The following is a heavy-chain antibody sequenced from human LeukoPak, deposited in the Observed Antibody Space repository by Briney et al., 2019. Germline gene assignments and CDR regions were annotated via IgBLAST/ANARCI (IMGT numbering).Heavy chain of an antibody. Sequence: SVKVSCKASGGTFSSYAISWVRQAPGQGLEWMGGIIPIFGTANYEQKFQGRVTITTDESTSTAYMELSSLRSEDTAVYYCAKGKYYYDSSGYYSYYYYYYMDVWGKGTTVTVSS. CDR1: GGTFSSYA. CDR3: AKGKYYYDSSGYYSYYYYYYMDV. CDR2: IIPIFGTA. J-gene: IGHJ6*03. V-gene: IGHV1-69*05. D-gene: IGHD3-22*01.